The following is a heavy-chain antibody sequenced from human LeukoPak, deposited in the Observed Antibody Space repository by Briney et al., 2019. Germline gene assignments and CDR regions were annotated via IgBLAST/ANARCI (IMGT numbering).Heavy chain of an antibody. Sequence: SETLSLTCTVSGVSISDYYWSWIRQPPGKGLEWIGYIYYSGSTNYNPSLKSRVTISVDTSKNQFSLKLSSVTAADTAVYYCARHHQYCGGDCYDTPLDYWGQGTLVTVSS. CDR1: GVSISDYY. V-gene: IGHV4-59*08. CDR3: ARHHQYCGGDCYDTPLDY. J-gene: IGHJ4*02. D-gene: IGHD2-21*02. CDR2: IYYSGST.